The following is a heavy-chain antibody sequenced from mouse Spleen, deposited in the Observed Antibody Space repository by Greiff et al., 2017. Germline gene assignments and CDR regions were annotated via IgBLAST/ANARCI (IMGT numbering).Heavy chain of an antibody. J-gene: IGHJ2*01. CDR1: GYTFTSYW. D-gene: IGHD3-1*01. CDR2: IYPGSGST. Sequence: LKQPGSELVRPGASVKLSCKASGYTFTSYWMHWVKQRHGQGLEWIGNIYPGSGSTNYDEKFKSKGTLTVDTSSSTAYMHLSSLTSEDSAVYYCARGARAGGYWGQGTTLTVSS. CDR3: ARGARAGGY. V-gene: IGHV1S22*01.